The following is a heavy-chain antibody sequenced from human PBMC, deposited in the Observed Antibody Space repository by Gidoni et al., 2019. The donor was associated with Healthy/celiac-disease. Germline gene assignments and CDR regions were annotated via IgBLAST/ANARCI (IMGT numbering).Heavy chain of an antibody. J-gene: IGHJ5*02. Sequence: QVQLQQWGAGLLKPSATLSLTCAVYGGSFRGYYWSWIRQPPGKGLEWIGEINHSGSTNYNPSLKSRVTLSVDTSMNHFSLKLSSVTAADTAVYYCARDPPFCSCGSCYSGGWFDPWGQGTLVTVSS. CDR3: ARDPPFCSCGSCYSGGWFDP. CDR2: INHSGST. V-gene: IGHV4-34*01. CDR1: GGSFRGYY. D-gene: IGHD2-15*01.